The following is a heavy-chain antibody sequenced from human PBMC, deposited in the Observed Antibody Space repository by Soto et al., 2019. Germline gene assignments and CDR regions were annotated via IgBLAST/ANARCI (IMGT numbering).Heavy chain of an antibody. CDR3: AKDYGSSSFDY. Sequence: QVQLVESGGGVVQPGWSLTLSCAASGFTFSSYGMHWVRQTPGKGLEWVAIIWYDGSNKYYADSVKGRFTISRDNSKNTLSLQMNSLRAEDTAVYYCAKDYGSSSFDYWGQGTLVTVSS. CDR1: GFTFSSYG. D-gene: IGHD2-2*01. CDR2: IWYDGSNK. V-gene: IGHV3-33*06. J-gene: IGHJ4*02.